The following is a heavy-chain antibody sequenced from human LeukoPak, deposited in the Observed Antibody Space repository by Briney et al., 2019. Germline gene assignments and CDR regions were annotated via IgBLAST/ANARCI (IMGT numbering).Heavy chain of an antibody. Sequence: GGSLRLSCAAPGFTFSSYSMNWVRQAPGKGLEWVSSISSSSSYIYYADSVKGRFTISRDNAKNSLYLQMNSLRAEDTAVYYCARDGQYSSTDYYMDVWGKGTTVTVSS. V-gene: IGHV3-21*01. CDR2: ISSSSSYI. CDR3: ARDGQYSSTDYYMDV. CDR1: GFTFSSYS. J-gene: IGHJ6*03. D-gene: IGHD6-6*01.